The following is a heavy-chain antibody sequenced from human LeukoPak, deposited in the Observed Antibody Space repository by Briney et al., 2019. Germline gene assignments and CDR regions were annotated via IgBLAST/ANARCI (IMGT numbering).Heavy chain of an antibody. CDR3: VFGFSSGWGHFHH. V-gene: IGHV3-64D*06. J-gene: IGHJ1*01. D-gene: IGHD6-19*01. Sequence: TGGSLRLSCSASGFTFSNYAMHWVRQAPGKGLEYVPATSTNGVNTYYADSVKGRFTISRDNSKSTLFLQMSSLRAEDTAVYYCVFGFSSGWGHFHHWGQGTLVTVSS. CDR2: TSTNGVNT. CDR1: GFTFSNYA.